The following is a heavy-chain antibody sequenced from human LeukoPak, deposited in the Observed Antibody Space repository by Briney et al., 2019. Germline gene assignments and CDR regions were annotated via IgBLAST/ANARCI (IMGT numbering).Heavy chain of an antibody. CDR1: GFTFNNAW. CDR2: ITGSGDGT. Sequence: GGSLRLSCAASGFTFNNAWMNWVRQAPGKGLEWVSSITGSGDGTSAADSVTGRFTISRDNSKNTLYLQMNSLRADDTAVYYCAKDSSYDFWSGYYDAYWGQGTLVTVSS. J-gene: IGHJ4*02. D-gene: IGHD3-3*01. V-gene: IGHV3-23*01. CDR3: AKDSSYDFWSGYYDAY.